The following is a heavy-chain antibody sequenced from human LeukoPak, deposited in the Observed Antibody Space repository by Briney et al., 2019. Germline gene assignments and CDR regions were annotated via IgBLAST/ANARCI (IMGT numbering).Heavy chain of an antibody. J-gene: IGHJ4*02. D-gene: IGHD1-26*01. CDR3: ARSWAGMYYPFYYFDF. Sequence: SQTLSLTCAISGDSVSSNSAAWNWIRQSPSRGLEWLGRTYYRSKWYNDYAVSVKSRITINPDTSKNQFSLQLNSVTPGDTAVYYCARSWAGMYYPFYYFDFWGQGTLVSVSS. CDR1: GDSVSSNSAA. V-gene: IGHV6-1*01. CDR2: TYYRSKWYN.